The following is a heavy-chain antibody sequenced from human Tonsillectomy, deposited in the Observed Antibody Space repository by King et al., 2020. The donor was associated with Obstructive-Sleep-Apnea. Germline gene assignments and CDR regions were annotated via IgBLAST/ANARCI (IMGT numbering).Heavy chain of an antibody. CDR2: ISSSSSYI. J-gene: IGHJ5*02. V-gene: IGHV3-21*01. CDR3: ARDRSTIHLPAATPLVWADP. CDR1: GFTFSSYS. Sequence: VQLVESGGGLVKPGGSLRLSCAASGFTFSSYSMNWVRQAPGKGLEWVSSISSSSSYIYYADSVKGRFTISRDNAKNSLYLQMNSLRAEDTAVYYCARDRSTIHLPAATPLVWADPWGQGTLVTVSS. D-gene: IGHD2-2*01.